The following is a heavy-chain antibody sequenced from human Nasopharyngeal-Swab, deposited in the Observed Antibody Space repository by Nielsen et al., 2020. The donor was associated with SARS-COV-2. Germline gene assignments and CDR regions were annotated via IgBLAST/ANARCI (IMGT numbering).Heavy chain of an antibody. CDR3: AKVVAAHYYYYGMDV. CDR2: ISWNSSSI. J-gene: IGHJ6*02. V-gene: IGHV3-9*01. D-gene: IGHD2-15*01. Sequence: VRQAPGKGLEWVSGISWNSSSIGYADSVKGRFTISRDNAKNSLYLQMNSLRAEDTALYYCAKVVAAHYYYYGMDVWGQGTTVTVSS.